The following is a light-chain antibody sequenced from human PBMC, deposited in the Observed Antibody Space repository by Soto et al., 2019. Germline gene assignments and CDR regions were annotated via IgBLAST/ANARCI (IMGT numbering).Light chain of an antibody. CDR3: SSYTGSSTLGV. CDR2: EVN. CDR1: SSDVGGYNY. V-gene: IGLV2-14*01. J-gene: IGLJ1*01. Sequence: QSALTQPASVSGSPGQSITISCTGTSSDVGGYNYVSWYQQHPGKAPKLMIYEVNNRPSGVSNRFSGSKSGSTASLTISGLQAEAEADYYCSSYTGSSTLGVFGTGTKLTVL.